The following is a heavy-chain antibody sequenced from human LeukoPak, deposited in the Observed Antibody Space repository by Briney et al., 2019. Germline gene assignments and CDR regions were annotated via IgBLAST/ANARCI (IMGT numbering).Heavy chain of an antibody. CDR2: INTDGTVT. D-gene: IGHD6-19*01. CDR1: GFTFSKYW. J-gene: IGHJ4*02. V-gene: IGHV3-74*01. CDR3: ATKQWLAPPPDS. Sequence: PGASLRPSCAASGFTFSKYWMVWARQPPGKGLESVSRINTDGTVTTYADSVKGRFTVSRDNADNTMFLQMNSVRDEDTAVYYCATKQWLAPPPDSWGQGTPVTVSS.